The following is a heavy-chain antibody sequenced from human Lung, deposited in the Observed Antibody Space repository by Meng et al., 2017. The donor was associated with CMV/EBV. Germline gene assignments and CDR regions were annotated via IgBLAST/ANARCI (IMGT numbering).Heavy chain of an antibody. CDR1: GFTFDDHA. CDR2: ISWNSGTI. D-gene: IGHD3-10*01. J-gene: IGHJ4*02. V-gene: IGHV3-9*03. CDR3: AKGSYSLAGSYFDY. Sequence: GGSLRLXCAASGFTFDDHAMHWVRQAPGKGLEWVSGISWNSGTIDYADSVKGRFTISRDNAKTSLYLEMNSLRAEDMAFYYCAKGSYSLAGSYFDYWGQGMXVTVSS.